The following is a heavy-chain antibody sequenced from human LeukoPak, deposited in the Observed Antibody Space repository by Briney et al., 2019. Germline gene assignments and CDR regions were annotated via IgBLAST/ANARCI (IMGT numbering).Heavy chain of an antibody. CDR1: GDTISSYY. V-gene: IGHV4-59*01. D-gene: IGHD1-26*01. J-gene: IGHJ4*02. CDR3: ARHREDVYSGSYGPYHFDN. Sequence: SETLSLTCTVSGDTISSYYWSWIRQPPGKGLEWIGYIYYSGSTKYNPSFKSRITISADMSKKQFSLKLRSVTAADTAFYYCARHREDVYSGSYGPYHFDNWGQGTLVTVSS. CDR2: IYYSGST.